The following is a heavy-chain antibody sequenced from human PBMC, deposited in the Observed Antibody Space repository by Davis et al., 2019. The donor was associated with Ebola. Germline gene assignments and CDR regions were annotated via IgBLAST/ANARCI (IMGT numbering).Heavy chain of an antibody. CDR2: ITAYNGNT. CDR1: GYTFSNYG. V-gene: IGHV1-18*04. D-gene: IGHD1-26*01. Sequence: AASVKVSCKASGYTFSNYGITWVRQAPGQGLEWMGWITAYNGNTKSAQKFQDRVTMTTDTSTSTAYMELRGLRSDDTAVYYCARYSGTHSDYWGQGTLVTVSS. CDR3: ARYSGTHSDY. J-gene: IGHJ4*02.